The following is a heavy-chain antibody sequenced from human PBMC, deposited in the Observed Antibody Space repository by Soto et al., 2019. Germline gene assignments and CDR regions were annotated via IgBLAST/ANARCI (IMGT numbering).Heavy chain of an antibody. V-gene: IGHV4-31*03. J-gene: IGHJ6*03. CDR3: AREAHPYYYMDV. Sequence: SETLSLTCTVSGGSISSGGYYWSWIRQHPGKGLEWIGYIYYSGSTYYNPSLKSRVTISMDTSKNQFSLKLSSVTAADTAVYYCAREAHPYYYMDVWGKGTTVTVSS. CDR2: IYYSGST. CDR1: GGSISSGGYY.